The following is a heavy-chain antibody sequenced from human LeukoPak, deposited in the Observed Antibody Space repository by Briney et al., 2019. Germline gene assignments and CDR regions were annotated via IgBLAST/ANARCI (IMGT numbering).Heavy chain of an antibody. CDR3: ARGRGIAVAGTDY. CDR1: GFTFSSYG. D-gene: IGHD6-19*01. V-gene: IGHV3-33*01. Sequence: GGSLRLSCAASGFTFSSYGVHWVRQAPGKGLEWVAVIWYDGSNQDYADSVKGRFTIFRDNTKNTLYLQMNSLRAEDTAVYYCARGRGIAVAGTDYWGQGTLVTVSS. J-gene: IGHJ4*02. CDR2: IWYDGSNQ.